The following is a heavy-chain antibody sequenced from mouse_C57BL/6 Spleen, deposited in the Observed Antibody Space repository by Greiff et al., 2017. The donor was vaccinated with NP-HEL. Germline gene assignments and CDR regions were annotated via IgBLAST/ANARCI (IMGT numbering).Heavy chain of an antibody. CDR2: INPGSGGT. J-gene: IGHJ3*01. CDR3: ARSEGLRTFAY. V-gene: IGHV1-54*01. CDR1: GYAFTNYL. Sequence: VQLQQSGAELVRPGTSVKVSCKASGYAFTNYLIEWVKQRPGQGLEWIGVINPGSGGTNYNETFKGKATLTADKSSSTAYMQLSSLTSEDSAVYFCARSEGLRTFAYWGQGTLVTVSA. D-gene: IGHD2-4*01.